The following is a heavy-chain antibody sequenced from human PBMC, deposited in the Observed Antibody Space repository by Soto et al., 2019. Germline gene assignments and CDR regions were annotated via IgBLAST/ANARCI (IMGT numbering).Heavy chain of an antibody. Sequence: EVPLLESGGGLVQPGGSLRLSCAASGFTFSSYAMSWVRQAPGKGLEWVSGISGSGGRTYYADSVKGRFTISRDNSKKTLYLQMNSLRAEDTAVCYCAKDQVPYCSGGRCAYWYFDLWGRGTLVTVSS. D-gene: IGHD2-15*01. J-gene: IGHJ2*01. CDR3: AKDQVPYCSGGRCAYWYFDL. V-gene: IGHV3-23*01. CDR2: ISGSGGRT. CDR1: GFTFSSYA.